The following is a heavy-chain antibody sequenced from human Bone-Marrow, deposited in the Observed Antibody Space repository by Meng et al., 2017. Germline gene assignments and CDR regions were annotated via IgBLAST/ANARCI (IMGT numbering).Heavy chain of an antibody. V-gene: IGHV1-69*13. D-gene: IGHD2-15*01. Sequence: SVKVSCKAFGGTFTSYAISWVRQAPGQGLEWMGGIIPIFGTANYAQKFQGRVTITADESTSTAYMELSSLRSEDTAVYYCARDGCSGGSCYESDAFDIWGQGTMVTVSS. CDR1: GGTFTSYA. CDR3: ARDGCSGGSCYESDAFDI. J-gene: IGHJ3*02. CDR2: IIPIFGTA.